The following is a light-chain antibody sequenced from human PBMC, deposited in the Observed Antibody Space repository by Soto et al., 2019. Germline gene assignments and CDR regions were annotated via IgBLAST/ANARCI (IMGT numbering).Light chain of an antibody. V-gene: IGLV2-14*01. CDR3: SSYTSSSTLAV. J-gene: IGLJ7*01. CDR1: SSDVGGYNY. CDR2: DVS. Sequence: QSALTQPASVSGSPGQSITISCTGTSSDVGGYNYVSWYQQHPGKAPKLMICDVSNRPSGVSNRFSGSQSGNTASLTISGLQAEDEADYYCSSYTSSSTLAVFGGGTQLTVL.